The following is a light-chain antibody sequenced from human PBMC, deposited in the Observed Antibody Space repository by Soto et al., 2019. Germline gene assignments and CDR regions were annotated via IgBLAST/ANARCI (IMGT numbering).Light chain of an antibody. CDR2: KAS. Sequence: DIQMTQSPSSLSASVGDRVTSTCRASQTISSWLAWYQQKPGKAPKLLIYKASTLKSGFPSRFSGSGSGTEFTLTISSLRPDDFATYYCQHYNSYSEAFGQGTTVDIK. CDR3: QHYNSYSEA. V-gene: IGKV1-5*03. CDR1: QTISSW. J-gene: IGKJ1*01.